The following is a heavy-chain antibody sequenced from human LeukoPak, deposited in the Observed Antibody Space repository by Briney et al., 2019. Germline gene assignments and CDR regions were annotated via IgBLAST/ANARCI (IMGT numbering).Heavy chain of an antibody. Sequence: VDSVKGRFTISRDIAEKSLYLQMNSLRTEDTAVHYCARDRTRMLQYNQLPYCYFDFWGQGTLVTVSS. CDR3: ARDRTRMLQYNQLPYCYFDF. D-gene: IGHD2-2*01. V-gene: IGHV3-7*01. J-gene: IGHJ4*02.